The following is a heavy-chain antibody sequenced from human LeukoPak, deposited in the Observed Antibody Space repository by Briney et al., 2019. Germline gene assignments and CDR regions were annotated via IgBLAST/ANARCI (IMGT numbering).Heavy chain of an antibody. J-gene: IGHJ4*02. V-gene: IGHV1-2*02. CDR3: ARGANRPFLEWLHFDY. CDR1: GYTFTGYY. Sequence: ASVKVSCKASGYTFTGYYMHWVRQAPGQGLEWMGWINPNSGGTNYAQKFQGRVTMTRDTSISTAYMELSRLRSDDTAVYYCARGANRPFLEWLHFDYWGQGTLVTVSS. D-gene: IGHD3-3*01. CDR2: INPNSGGT.